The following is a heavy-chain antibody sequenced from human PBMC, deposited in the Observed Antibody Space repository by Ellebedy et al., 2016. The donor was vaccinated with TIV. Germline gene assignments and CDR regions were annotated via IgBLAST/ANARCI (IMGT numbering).Heavy chain of an antibody. J-gene: IGHJ4*02. Sequence: GESLKISCAASGFTFSSYAMCWVRQAPGKVLEWVSTISNTGSRTYYADSVEGRFIISRDNSKKTLYLQINSLRAEDTVVYYCAKGRGGGSASSAPRYYFDYWGLGALVTVSS. CDR1: GFTFSSYA. D-gene: IGHD3-22*01. V-gene: IGHV3-23*01. CDR3: AKGRGGGSASSAPRYYFDY. CDR2: ISNTGSRT.